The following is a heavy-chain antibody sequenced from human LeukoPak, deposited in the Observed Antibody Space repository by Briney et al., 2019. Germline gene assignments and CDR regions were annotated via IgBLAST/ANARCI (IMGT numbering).Heavy chain of an antibody. V-gene: IGHV3-48*01. CDR2: ITRSSSAK. J-gene: IGHJ4*02. Sequence: PGGSLRLSCAASGFTFSSSAMSWVRQAPGKGLEWVSYITRSSSAKFYADSVKGRFTISRDNAENLLYLQVNSLRAEDTAVYYCTRDQEGSDYWGQGTLVTVSS. CDR1: GFTFSSSA. CDR3: TRDQEGSDY.